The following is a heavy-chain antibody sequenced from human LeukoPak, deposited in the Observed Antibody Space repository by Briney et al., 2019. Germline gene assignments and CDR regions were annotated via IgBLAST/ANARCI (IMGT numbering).Heavy chain of an antibody. Sequence: ASVKLSFNASGYTFTVYYIHWERQAPGQGLGWMGWINPNSGGTKYAQKFQVRVTMTRDTSITTAYMDLSSLTADDTALYYCARGSSCWMVWYFDLWGRGTLVTVSA. CDR3: ARGSSCWMVWYFDL. J-gene: IGHJ2*01. CDR1: GYTFTVYY. D-gene: IGHD6-13*01. CDR2: INPNSGGT. V-gene: IGHV1-2*02.